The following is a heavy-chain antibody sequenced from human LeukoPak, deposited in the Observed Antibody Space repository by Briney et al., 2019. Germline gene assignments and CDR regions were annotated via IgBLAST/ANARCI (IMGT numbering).Heavy chain of an antibody. J-gene: IGHJ4*02. CDR2: IIPIFGTA. CDR3: ARDLVRGAPWYFDY. Sequence: GASVKVSCKASGGTFSSYAISWVRQAPGQGLEWMGGIIPIFGTANYAQKFQGRVTVTADESTSTAYMELSSLRSENTAVYYCARDLVRGAPWYFDYWGQGTLVTVSS. D-gene: IGHD3-10*01. V-gene: IGHV1-69*13. CDR1: GGTFSSYA.